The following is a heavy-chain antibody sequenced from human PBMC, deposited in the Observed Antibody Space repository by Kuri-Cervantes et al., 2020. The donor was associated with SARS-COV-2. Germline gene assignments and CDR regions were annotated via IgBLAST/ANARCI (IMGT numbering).Heavy chain of an antibody. Sequence: GSLRLSCTVSGGSISSSSYYWGWIRQPPGKGLEWIGSIYYSGSTYYNPSLKSRVTISVDTSKNQFSLKLSSVTAADTAVYYCARGVGAAVAGTLITIYYYYGMDVWGQGTSVTVSS. CDR2: IYYSGST. V-gene: IGHV4-39*07. J-gene: IGHJ6*02. D-gene: IGHD6-19*01. CDR1: GGSISSSSYY. CDR3: ARGVGAAVAGTLITIYYYYGMDV.